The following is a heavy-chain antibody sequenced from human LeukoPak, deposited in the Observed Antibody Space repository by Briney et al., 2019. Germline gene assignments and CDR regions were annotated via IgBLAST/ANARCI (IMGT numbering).Heavy chain of an antibody. CDR1: GFTFSSYE. D-gene: IGHD7-27*01. CDR3: ARDRSVTNGGFDV. J-gene: IGHJ4*02. CDR2: ISDSGNTI. Sequence: SGGSLRLSCTASGFTFSSYEMIWVRQAPGKGLEWLSYISDSGNTIYYADSVKGRFTVSRDNAKSSLFLQMNSLRVEDTAVYYCARDRSVTNGGFDVWGQGTLVTVST. V-gene: IGHV3-48*03.